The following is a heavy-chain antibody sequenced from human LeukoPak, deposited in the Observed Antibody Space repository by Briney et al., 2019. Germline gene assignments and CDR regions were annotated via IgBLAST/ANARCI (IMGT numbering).Heavy chain of an antibody. D-gene: IGHD3-3*01. V-gene: IGHV3-23*01. J-gene: IGHJ5*02. CDR3: AKDAASWRFLEWLNWYDP. Sequence: GGSLRLSCAASGFTFSSYAMSWVRQAPGKGLEWVSAISGSGGSTYYADSVKGRFTISRDNSKNTLYLQVNSLRAEDTAVYYCAKDAASWRFLEWLNWYDPWGQGTLVTVSS. CDR2: ISGSGGST. CDR1: GFTFSSYA.